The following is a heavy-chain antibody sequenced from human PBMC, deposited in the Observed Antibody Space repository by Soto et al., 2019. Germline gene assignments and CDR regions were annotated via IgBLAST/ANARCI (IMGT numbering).Heavy chain of an antibody. CDR2: ISIRGGDE. CDR3: ARGTIVARQHLDY. J-gene: IGHJ4*02. CDR1: GFTFSSYA. Sequence: QVQLVESGGGVVQPGKSLRLSCAASGFTFSSYAMHWARLAPGKGLECVTVISIRGGDEYYAESVRGRFTISRDDSKNTLYLQMDSLRVEDTAVSYCARGTIVARQHLDYWGQGPMVTVSS. V-gene: IGHV3-30*03. D-gene: IGHD6-6*01.